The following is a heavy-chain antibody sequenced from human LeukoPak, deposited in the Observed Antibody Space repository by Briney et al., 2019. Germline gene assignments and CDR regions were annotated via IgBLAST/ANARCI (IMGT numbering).Heavy chain of an antibody. D-gene: IGHD2-15*01. Sequence: PSETLSLTCTVSGGSISSYYWSWIRQPAGKGLECIGRIYTSGSTNYNPSLKSRVTMSVDTSKNQFSLKLSSVTAADTAVYYCAREVEVAARQDNWFDPWGQGTLVTVSS. CDR1: GGSISSYY. J-gene: IGHJ5*02. V-gene: IGHV4-4*07. CDR2: IYTSGST. CDR3: AREVEVAARQDNWFDP.